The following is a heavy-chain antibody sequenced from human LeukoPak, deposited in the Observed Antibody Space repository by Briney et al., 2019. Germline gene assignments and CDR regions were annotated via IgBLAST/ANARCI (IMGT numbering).Heavy chain of an antibody. Sequence: KASGTLSLTCTVSGGSISSYYWSWIRQPPGKGLEWIGYIYTSGSTNYNPSLKSRVTISVNKSNTQFSLKLSSVNAADTAVYYCSRRQLASVLFDYWGQGTLVTVSS. CDR2: IYTSGST. CDR1: GGSISSYY. D-gene: IGHD6-6*01. CDR3: SRRQLASVLFDY. V-gene: IGHV4-4*08. J-gene: IGHJ4*02.